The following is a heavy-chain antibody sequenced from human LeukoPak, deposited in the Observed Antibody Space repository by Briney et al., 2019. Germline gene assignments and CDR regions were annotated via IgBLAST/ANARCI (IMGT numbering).Heavy chain of an antibody. CDR1: GGSISSGSYY. J-gene: IGHJ6*03. CDR3: ARALGLEMATIGYYYYMDV. D-gene: IGHD5-24*01. V-gene: IGHV4-61*02. Sequence: SSETLSLTCTVSGGSISSGSYYWSWIRQPAGKGLEWIGRIYTSGNTNYNPSLKSRVTISVDTSKNQFSLKLSSVTAADTAVYYCARALGLEMATIGYYYYMDVWGKGTTVTVS. CDR2: IYTSGNT.